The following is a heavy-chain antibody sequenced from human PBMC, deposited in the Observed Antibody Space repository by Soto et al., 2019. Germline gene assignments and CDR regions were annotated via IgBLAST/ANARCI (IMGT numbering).Heavy chain of an antibody. D-gene: IGHD5-18*01. J-gene: IGHJ4*02. CDR3: AKDLDTASDY. CDR2: ISYDGSNK. CDR1: GFTFSSYG. Sequence: QVQLVESGGGVVQPGRSLRLSCAASGFTFSSYGMHWVRQAPGKGLEWVAVISYDGSNKYYADSVKGRFTISRDNSKNTLYLQMSSLRAEDTAVYYCAKDLDTASDYWGQGTLVTVSS. V-gene: IGHV3-30*18.